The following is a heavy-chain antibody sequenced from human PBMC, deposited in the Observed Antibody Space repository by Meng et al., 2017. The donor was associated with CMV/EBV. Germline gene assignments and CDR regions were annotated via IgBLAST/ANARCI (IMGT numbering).Heavy chain of an antibody. CDR1: GYTCTRYG. V-gene: IGHV1-18*01. Sequence: QVLLAPLGADVKRAGDSVYVSCKASGYTCTRYGNSRVRHAPGKGREWMGWISAYNGNTNIAQKLQGRVTMTTDTSTSTAYMELKSLGSDDTAVYYCAREGFDYWGQGTLVTVSS. J-gene: IGHJ4*02. CDR3: AREGFDY. CDR2: ISAYNGNT.